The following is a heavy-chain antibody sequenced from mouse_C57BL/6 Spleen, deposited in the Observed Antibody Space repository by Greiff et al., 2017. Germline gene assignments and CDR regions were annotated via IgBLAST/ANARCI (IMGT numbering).Heavy chain of an antibody. CDR1: GYTFTSYW. J-gene: IGHJ2*01. CDR2: INPSNGGT. Sequence: VQLQQPGTELVKPGASVKLSCKASGYTFTSYWMHWVKQRPGQGLEWIGNINPSNGGTNYNEKFKSKATLTVDKSSSTAYMHLISLTSEDSAVYYCARGGCNYKGYFDYWGQGTTLTVSS. CDR3: ARGGCNYKGYFDY. V-gene: IGHV1-53*01. D-gene: IGHD2-1*01.